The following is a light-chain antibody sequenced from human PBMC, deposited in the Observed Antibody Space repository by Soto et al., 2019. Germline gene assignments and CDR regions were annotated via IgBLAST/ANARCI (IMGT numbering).Light chain of an antibody. CDR1: QSVSST. CDR2: RAS. Sequence: EIVMTQSPATLSVSPGERATLSCSASQSVSSTLAWYQQKPGQAPRLLLYRASTRATDIPARFSGSWSGTEVTLTISSLQSEDFAVYYWQQYNNWPPATFGQGTRVEIK. V-gene: IGKV3-15*01. CDR3: QQYNNWPPAT. J-gene: IGKJ1*01.